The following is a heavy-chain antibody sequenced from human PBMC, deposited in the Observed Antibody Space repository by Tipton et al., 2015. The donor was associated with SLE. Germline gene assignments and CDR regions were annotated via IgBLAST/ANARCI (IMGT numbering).Heavy chain of an antibody. CDR1: GDSISRSSYY. CDR3: ARVSGSYESFDV. D-gene: IGHD1-26*01. Sequence: TLSLTCTVSGDSISRSSYYWGWIPQPPGKGLEWIGSMYYSGNTYYNPSLKSRVSISVDTSNNQFSLKLTSLTAADTAVYYCARVSGSYESFDVWGQGTMVTVSS. V-gene: IGHV4-39*07. J-gene: IGHJ3*01. CDR2: MYYSGNT.